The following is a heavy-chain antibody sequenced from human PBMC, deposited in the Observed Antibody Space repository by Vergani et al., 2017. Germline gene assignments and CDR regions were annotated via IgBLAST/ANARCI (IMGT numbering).Heavy chain of an antibody. V-gene: IGHV3-30*19. J-gene: IGHJ5*01. CDR3: VRGGLATISNSFDP. D-gene: IGHD5-24*01. CDR2: ISYDGRED. CDR1: GFKFSQFG. Sequence: QVQLVESGGGVVQPGRSLRLSCEASGFKFSQFGLHWVRQGPGKGREWGAFISYDGREDYYVYSVTGRFTITRDNAKKFTYLQMSSLRADDTAGYYCVRGGLATISNSFDPWGQGTRVTVSS.